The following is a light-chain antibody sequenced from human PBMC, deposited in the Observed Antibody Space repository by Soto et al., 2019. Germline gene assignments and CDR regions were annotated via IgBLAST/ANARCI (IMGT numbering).Light chain of an antibody. V-gene: IGKV3-11*01. J-gene: IGKJ1*01. CDR3: QQRTNWPPWT. Sequence: EVVLTQSPATLSVSPGEGVTLSCRASQGIGDTLAWYQHKPGQTPRLLIYDASTRASGIPARFSGSGSGTDFTLTISSLEPEDFAVYYCQQRTNWPPWTFGQGTKVEIK. CDR2: DAS. CDR1: QGIGDT.